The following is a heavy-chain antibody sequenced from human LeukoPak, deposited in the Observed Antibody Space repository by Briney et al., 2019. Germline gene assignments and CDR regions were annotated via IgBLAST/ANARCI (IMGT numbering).Heavy chain of an antibody. CDR1: GYTFTSYY. J-gene: IGHJ4*02. D-gene: IGHD5-18*01. CDR2: INPSGGST. Sequence: ASVKVSCKASGYTFTSYYMHWVRQAPGQGLEWMGIINPSGGSTSYAQKFQGRVTMTRDTSTSTVYMELSSLRSEDTAVYYCARMSWNTAMVTPGSYTLLIDYWGQGTLVTVSS. V-gene: IGHV1-46*01. CDR3: ARMSWNTAMVTPGSYTLLIDY.